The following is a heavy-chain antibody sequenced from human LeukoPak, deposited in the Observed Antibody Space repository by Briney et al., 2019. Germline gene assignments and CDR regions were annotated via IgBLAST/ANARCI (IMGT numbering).Heavy chain of an antibody. D-gene: IGHD3-9*01. Sequence: GGSLRLSCAASGFTVSSNYMSWVRQAPGKGLEWVSIIYSGGSTFYADSVKGRFTISRDNAKNSLYLQMNSPRAEDTAVYYCARSPSLYDILTGSYDYWGQGTLVTVSS. CDR2: IYSGGST. CDR3: ARSPSLYDILTGSYDY. J-gene: IGHJ4*02. CDR1: GFTVSSNY. V-gene: IGHV3-53*01.